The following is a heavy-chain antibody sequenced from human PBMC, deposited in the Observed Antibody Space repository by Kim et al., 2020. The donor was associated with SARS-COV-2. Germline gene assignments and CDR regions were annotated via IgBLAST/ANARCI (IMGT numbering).Heavy chain of an antibody. CDR1: GFTFSSYG. D-gene: IGHD1-26*01. V-gene: IGHV3-30*03. Sequence: GGSLRLSCAASGFTFSSYGMHWVRQAPGKGLEWVAVISYDGSNKYYADSVKGRFTISRDNSKNTLYLQMNSLRAEDTAVYYCAESRTELLLDYWGQGTLVTVSS. CDR3: AESRTELLLDY. J-gene: IGHJ4*02. CDR2: ISYDGSNK.